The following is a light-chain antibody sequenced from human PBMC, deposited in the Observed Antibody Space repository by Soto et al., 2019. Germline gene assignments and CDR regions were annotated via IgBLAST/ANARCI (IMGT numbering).Light chain of an antibody. CDR1: QSVGGD. CDR3: QQYNAWQRT. J-gene: IGKJ2*01. V-gene: IGKV3-15*01. CDR2: GAV. Sequence: EVVMTQSPVTLSVSPGERATLSCRASQSVGGDLAWYQQTPGQTPRLLIYGAVTRATGVAARFSGAGSGTEFTLTVDSLQSEDVAIYYCQQYNAWQRTFGQGTKLEI.